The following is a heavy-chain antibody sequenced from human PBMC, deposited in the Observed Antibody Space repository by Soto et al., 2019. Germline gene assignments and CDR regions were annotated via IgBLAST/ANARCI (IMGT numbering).Heavy chain of an antibody. J-gene: IGHJ6*02. CDR1: GFTFSSYG. V-gene: IGHV3-33*01. CDR3: ARDSYMYGMDV. CDR2: IWYDGSNK. Sequence: GGSLRLSCAASGFTFSSYGMHWVRQAPGKGLEWVAVIWYDGSNKYYADSVKGRFTISRDNSKNTLYLQMNSLRAEDTAVYYCARDSYMYGMDVWGQGTTVTVSS. D-gene: IGHD2-2*02.